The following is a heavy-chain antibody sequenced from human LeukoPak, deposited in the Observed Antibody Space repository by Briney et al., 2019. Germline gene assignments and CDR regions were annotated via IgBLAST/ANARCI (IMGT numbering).Heavy chain of an antibody. CDR1: GGTFSSYA. V-gene: IGHV1-18*01. D-gene: IGHD3-10*01. J-gene: IGHJ4*02. CDR3: ARDHNYYGSGTPRS. Sequence: ASVKVSCKASGGTFSSYAISWLRQAPGQGLEGMGLIRAYNGNTNYAQKLQGRVTMTTDTSTSTAYMELRSLRSDDTAVYCCARDHNYYGSGTPRSWGQGTLVTVSS. CDR2: IRAYNGNT.